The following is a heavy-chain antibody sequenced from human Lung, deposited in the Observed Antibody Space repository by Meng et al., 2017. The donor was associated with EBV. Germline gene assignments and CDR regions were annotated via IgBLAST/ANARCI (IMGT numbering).Heavy chain of an antibody. CDR2: IYYSGST. CDR1: GGSISSGGFY. J-gene: IGHJ5*02. Sequence: QGRLQESGPGLVQPSKTLYLTCTVSGGSISSGGFYWSWIRQDTGKGLEWIGYIYYSGSTYYNPSLRRRVALSLSPSPPPFSLPLSSVPSAATSVYFCARTNYGDYNWFNPWGQGTLVTVSS. D-gene: IGHD4-17*01. V-gene: IGHV4-31*03. CDR3: ARTNYGDYNWFNP.